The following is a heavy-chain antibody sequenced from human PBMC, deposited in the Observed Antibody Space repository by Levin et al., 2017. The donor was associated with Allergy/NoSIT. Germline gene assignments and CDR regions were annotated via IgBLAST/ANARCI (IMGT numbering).Heavy chain of an antibody. CDR1: GGSISSYY. CDR3: VSTATQTVFDY. Sequence: SETLSLTCTVSGGSISSYYWSWIRQPAGKGLEWIGRIYTSGSTNYNPSLKSRVTMSVDTSKNQFSLKLSSVTAADTAVYYCVSTATQTVFDYWGQGTLVTVSS. D-gene: IGHD2-21*02. V-gene: IGHV4-4*07. J-gene: IGHJ4*02. CDR2: IYTSGST.